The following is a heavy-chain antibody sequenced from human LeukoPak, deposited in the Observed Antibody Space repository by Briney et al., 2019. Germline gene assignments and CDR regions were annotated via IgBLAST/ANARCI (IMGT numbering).Heavy chain of an antibody. CDR2: IWYDGSEK. J-gene: IGHJ4*02. D-gene: IGHD1-1*01. CDR3: AKDWGTTGTTGWLFDY. Sequence: GRSLRLSCGASGFSLSSFGMHWLRQAPGKGLEWVAIIWYDGSEKYYSDSAKGRFTISRDNSKNTLYLQMNSLRVEDTAVYYCAKDWGTTGTTGWLFDYWGQGTLVRVSS. CDR1: GFSLSSFG. V-gene: IGHV3-33*06.